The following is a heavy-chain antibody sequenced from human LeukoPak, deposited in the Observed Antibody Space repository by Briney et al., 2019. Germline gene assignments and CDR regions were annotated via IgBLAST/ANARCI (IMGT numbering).Heavy chain of an antibody. V-gene: IGHV1-24*01. CDR1: GYTLTELS. CDR2: FDPEDGET. J-gene: IGHJ4*02. Sequence: SVKVSCKVSGYTLTELSMHWVRQAPGKGLEWMGGFDPEDGETIYAQKFQGRVTMTEDTSTDTAYMELSSLRSEDTAVYYCATANSLYSYYYDSSGYYGLDYWGQGTPVTVSS. D-gene: IGHD3-22*01. CDR3: ATANSLYSYYYDSSGYYGLDY.